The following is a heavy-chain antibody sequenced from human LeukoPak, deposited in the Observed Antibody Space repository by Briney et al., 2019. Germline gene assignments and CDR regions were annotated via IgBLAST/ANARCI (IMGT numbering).Heavy chain of an antibody. CDR2: IYTSGTP. V-gene: IGHV4-61*02. CDR1: GGSISSGSYY. J-gene: IGHJ4*02. Sequence: SETLSLTCTVSGGSISSGSYYWTWIRQPAGKGLEWVGRIYTSGTPNYNPSLKSRLTISADTSKNQFSLRLSSVTAADTAVYYCVRVDNGGNYFDYWGQGTLVTVSS. D-gene: IGHD4-23*01. CDR3: VRVDNGGNYFDY.